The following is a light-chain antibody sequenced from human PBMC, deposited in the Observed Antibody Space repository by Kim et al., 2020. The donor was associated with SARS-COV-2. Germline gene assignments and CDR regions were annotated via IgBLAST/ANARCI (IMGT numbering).Light chain of an antibody. Sequence: SAGDRLTLACQASQGISYSLAWYQQTPGKAPKLLLSAKSKLARGVPSRFSGSGSGKTYTLTINSLQPEDFATYYCQQYYSPPLSFGGGTKVDIK. CDR3: QQYYSPPLS. CDR2: AKS. J-gene: IGKJ4*01. V-gene: IGKV1-NL1*01. CDR1: QGISYS.